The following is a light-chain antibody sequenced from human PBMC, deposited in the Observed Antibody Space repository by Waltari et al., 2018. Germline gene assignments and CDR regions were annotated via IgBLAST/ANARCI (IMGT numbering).Light chain of an antibody. Sequence: QSALTQPPSASGSPGQSVTISCTGTSGDIGAYNSVNWYRQHPGKVPKLMIYDVNRRPSGVPDRVSGSKPGNTASLTVSGLQPEDEAVYYCNSFAGSDTVVFGGGTTLTVL. CDR2: DVN. J-gene: IGLJ2*01. V-gene: IGLV2-8*01. CDR1: SGDIGAYNS. CDR3: NSFAGSDTVV.